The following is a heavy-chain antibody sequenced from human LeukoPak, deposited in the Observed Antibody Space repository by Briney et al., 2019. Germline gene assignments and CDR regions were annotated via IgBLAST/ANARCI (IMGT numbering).Heavy chain of an antibody. Sequence: GSPVKVSCKASGGTFSSYAISWVRQAPGQGLEWMGGIIPIFGTANYAQKFQGRVTITADESTSTAYMELSSLRSEDTAVYYCARSRGAVADFDYWGQGTLVTVSS. CDR1: GGTFSSYA. CDR3: ARSRGAVADFDY. J-gene: IGHJ4*02. D-gene: IGHD6-19*01. CDR2: IIPIFGTA. V-gene: IGHV1-69*01.